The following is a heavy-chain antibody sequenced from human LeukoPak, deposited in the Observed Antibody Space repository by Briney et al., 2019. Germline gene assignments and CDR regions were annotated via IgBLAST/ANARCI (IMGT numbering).Heavy chain of an antibody. D-gene: IGHD6-19*01. CDR3: ARGNREQWLVPLYFDY. CDR2: IYYSGST. J-gene: IGHJ4*02. Sequence: PSETLSLTCTVSGGSISSYYWSWIRQPPGKGLEWIGYIYYSGSTNYSPSLKSRVTISVDTSQNQFSLKLSSVTAADTAVYYCARGNREQWLVPLYFDYWGQGTLVTVSS. CDR1: GGSISSYY. V-gene: IGHV4-59*01.